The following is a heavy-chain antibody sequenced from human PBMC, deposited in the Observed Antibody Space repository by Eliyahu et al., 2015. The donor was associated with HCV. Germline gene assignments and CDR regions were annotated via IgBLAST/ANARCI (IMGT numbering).Heavy chain of an antibody. V-gene: IGHV1-69*01. CDR1: GGTFSTYA. Sequence: EVKKPGSSVKVSCKASGGTFSTYAFSWVRQAPGQGLEWVGGITPIFGTANYAQKFQGRVTITADESTSTVYMELSSLRFYHPAVYYCARPSADNNAMSKPFDYWGQGTLVTVSS. D-gene: IGHD1-14*01. J-gene: IGHJ4*02. CDR3: ARPSADNNAMSKPFDY. CDR2: ITPIFGTA.